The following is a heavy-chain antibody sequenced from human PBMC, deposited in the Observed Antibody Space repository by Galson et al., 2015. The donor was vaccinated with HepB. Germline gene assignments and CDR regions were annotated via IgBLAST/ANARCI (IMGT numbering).Heavy chain of an antibody. V-gene: IGHV3-49*04. CDR1: GFTFGDYA. D-gene: IGHD5-18*01. CDR2: IRSKAYGGTT. Sequence: SLRLSCAASGFTFGDYAMSWVRQAPGKGLEWVGFIRSKAYGGTTEYAASVKGRFTISRDDSKSIAYLQMNSLKTEDTAVYYCTRGVLRGYSYGYPGRLDYWGQGTLVTVSS. CDR3: TRGVLRGYSYGYPGRLDY. J-gene: IGHJ4*02.